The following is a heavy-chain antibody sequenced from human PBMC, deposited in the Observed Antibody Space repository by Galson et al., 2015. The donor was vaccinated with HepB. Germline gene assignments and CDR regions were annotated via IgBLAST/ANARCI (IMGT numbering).Heavy chain of an antibody. V-gene: IGHV1-18*01. J-gene: IGHJ4*02. Sequence: SVKVSCKASGYTFTSYGISWVRQAPGQGLEWMGWISAYNGNTNYAQKLQGRVTMTTDTSTSTAYMELRSLRSDDTAVYSCARVGVEGGYCSSTSCWGLLAYWGQGTLVTVSS. D-gene: IGHD2-2*01. CDR1: GYTFTSYG. CDR2: ISAYNGNT. CDR3: ARVGVEGGYCSSTSCWGLLAY.